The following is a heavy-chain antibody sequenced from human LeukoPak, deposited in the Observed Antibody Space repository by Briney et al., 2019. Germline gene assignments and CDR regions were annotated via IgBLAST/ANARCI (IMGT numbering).Heavy chain of an antibody. D-gene: IGHD4-23*01. CDR3: ARYGGDSDWYFDL. V-gene: IGHV4-59*12. J-gene: IGHJ2*01. CDR1: GGSISSYY. Sequence: SETLSLTCTASGGSISSYYWSWIRQPPGKGLEWIGYIYYSGSTNYNPSLKSRVTISIDTSQNQFSLKLTSVTAVDTAVYFCARYGGDSDWYFDLWGRGTLVTVSS. CDR2: IYYSGST.